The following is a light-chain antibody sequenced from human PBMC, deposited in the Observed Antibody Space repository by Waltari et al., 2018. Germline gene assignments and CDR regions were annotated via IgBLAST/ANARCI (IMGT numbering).Light chain of an antibody. CDR1: SNDIGANDY. Sequence: QSVVTQPASVSGSPGQSISISCTGTSNDIGANDYVSWYQQHPGRAPQRVIYDVSVRPSGVSIRFSGSKSGNTASLTISGLQAEDEALYYCSSYTLTNPVVFGGGTKLTVL. CDR3: SSYTLTNPVV. CDR2: DVS. V-gene: IGLV2-14*03. J-gene: IGLJ2*01.